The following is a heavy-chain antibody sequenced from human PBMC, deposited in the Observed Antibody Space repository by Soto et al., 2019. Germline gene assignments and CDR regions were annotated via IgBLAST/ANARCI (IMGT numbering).Heavy chain of an antibody. CDR1: GGSISSGGYY. J-gene: IGHJ6*02. D-gene: IGHD3-16*01. CDR3: AREGVWGSNYDDYYYYGMDV. CDR2: IYYSGST. Sequence: TLSLTCTVSGGSISSGGYYWSWIRQHPGKGLEWIGYIYYSGSTYYNPSLKSRVTISVDTSKNQFSLKLSSVTAADTAVYYCAREGVWGSNYDDYYYYGMDVWGQGTTVTV. V-gene: IGHV4-31*03.